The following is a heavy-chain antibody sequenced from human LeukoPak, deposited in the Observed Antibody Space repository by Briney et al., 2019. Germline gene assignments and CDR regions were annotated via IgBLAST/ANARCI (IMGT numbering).Heavy chain of an antibody. J-gene: IGHJ4*02. V-gene: IGHV4-39*01. CDR1: GGSISSSYY. D-gene: IGHD1-26*01. CDR3: ARHSTGSYQPAFDY. CDR2: IYYSGST. Sequence: SETLSLTCTVSGGSISSSYYWGWIRQPPGKGLEWIGSIYYSGSTYYNPSLKSRVTISVDTSKNQFSLKLSSVTAADTAVYYCARHSTGSYQPAFDYWGQGTLVTVSS.